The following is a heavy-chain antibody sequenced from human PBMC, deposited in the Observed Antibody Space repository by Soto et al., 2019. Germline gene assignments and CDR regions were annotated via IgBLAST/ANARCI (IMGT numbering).Heavy chain of an antibody. J-gene: IGHJ3*02. V-gene: IGHV4-31*03. CDR1: GGSISSGGYY. Sequence: KTSETLSLTCTVSGGSISSGGYYWSWIRQHPGKGLEWIGYIYYSGSTYYNPSLKSRVTISVDTSKNQFSLKLSSVTAADTAVYYCARVVSMDENVLDAFDIWGQGTMVTVSS. CDR2: IYYSGST. CDR3: ARVVSMDENVLDAFDI. D-gene: IGHD3-10*01.